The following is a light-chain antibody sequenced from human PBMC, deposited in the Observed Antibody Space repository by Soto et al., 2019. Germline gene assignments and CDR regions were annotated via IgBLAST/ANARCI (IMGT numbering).Light chain of an antibody. V-gene: IGKV3-11*01. J-gene: IGKJ2*01. Sequence: ELVLTQSPATLSLSPGERATLSCRASQSVSSHLAWYQQKPGQAPRLLMYDTSNRATGIPARFNGSGSGTDFTLTISILEPQDFAVYYCQQRSNWPPGYTFGQGTKLEIK. CDR1: QSVSSH. CDR3: QQRSNWPPGYT. CDR2: DTS.